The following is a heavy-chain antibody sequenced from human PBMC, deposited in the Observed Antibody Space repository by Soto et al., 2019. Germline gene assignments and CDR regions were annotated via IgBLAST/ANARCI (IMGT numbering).Heavy chain of an antibody. V-gene: IGHV1-46*01. CDR2: INPSGGST. J-gene: IGHJ5*02. D-gene: IGHD3-22*01. Sequence: ASVNVSCKASGYTFTSYYMHWVRQAPGQGLEWMGIINPSGGSTSYAQKFQGRVTMTRDTSTSTVYMELSSLRSEDTAVYYCARDGETYYYDSSGFPTNWFDPWGQGTLVTVSS. CDR1: GYTFTSYY. CDR3: ARDGETYYYDSSGFPTNWFDP.